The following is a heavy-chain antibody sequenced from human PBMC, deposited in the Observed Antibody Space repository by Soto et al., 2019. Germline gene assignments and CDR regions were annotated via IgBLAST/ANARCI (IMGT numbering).Heavy chain of an antibody. J-gene: IGHJ4*02. D-gene: IGHD3-10*01. Sequence: QVQLQESGPGLVKPSQTLSLTCTVSGGSISSCDYYWSWIRQPAGKGLEWMGYIYYRGSTYYNPYLKSRVTISVATSKNKFSLKLSSVTAADTAGYYCASAQGSGFLVSWAQGTLVTVSS. V-gene: IGHV4-30-4*01. CDR1: GGSISSCDYY. CDR3: ASAQGSGFLVS. CDR2: IYYRGST.